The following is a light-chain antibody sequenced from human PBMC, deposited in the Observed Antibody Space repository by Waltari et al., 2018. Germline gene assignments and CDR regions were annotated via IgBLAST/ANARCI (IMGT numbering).Light chain of an antibody. CDR1: SGHSSYA. CDR2: LNSDGSH. V-gene: IGLV4-69*01. Sequence: QLVLTQSPSASASLGASVKLTCTLSSGHSSYAIAWHQQQPEKGPRYLMKLNSDGSHRKGDGIPDRFSGSSSGAERYLTISSRQSEDEADYYCQTWGTGIQVFGGGTKLTVL. CDR3: QTWGTGIQV. J-gene: IGLJ3*02.